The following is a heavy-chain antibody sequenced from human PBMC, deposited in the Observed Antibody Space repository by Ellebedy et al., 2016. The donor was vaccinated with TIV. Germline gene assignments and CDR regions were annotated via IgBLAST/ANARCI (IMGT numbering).Heavy chain of an antibody. CDR3: AKDHGMIVVVPGPY. D-gene: IGHD3-22*01. J-gene: IGHJ4*02. CDR1: GFTFSSYA. V-gene: IGHV3-23*01. CDR2: ISGSGGST. Sequence: GESLKISXAASGFTFSSYAMHWVRQAPGKGLEWVSAISGSGGSTYYADSVKGRFTISRDNSKNTLYLQMNSLRAEDTAVYYCAKDHGMIVVVPGPYWGQGTLVTVSS.